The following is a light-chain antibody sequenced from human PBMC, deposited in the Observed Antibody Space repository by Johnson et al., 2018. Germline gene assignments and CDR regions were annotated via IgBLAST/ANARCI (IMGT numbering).Light chain of an antibody. J-gene: IGLJ1*01. CDR2: ENN. CDR1: SSNIGNNY. Sequence: QSVLTQPPSVSAAPGQKVTISCSGSSSNIGNNYVSWYQQLPGTAPTLLIYENNKRPSGIPDRFSGSKSGTSSPLAITGLQTVDEADYYCGTWDSSLSAGNVFGTGTKVTVL. CDR3: GTWDSSLSAGNV. V-gene: IGLV1-51*02.